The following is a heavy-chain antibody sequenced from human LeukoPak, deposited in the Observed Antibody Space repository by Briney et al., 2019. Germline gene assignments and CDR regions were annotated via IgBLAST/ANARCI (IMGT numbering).Heavy chain of an antibody. J-gene: IGHJ4*02. CDR1: GGTFSSYA. CDR2: IIPIFGTA. D-gene: IGHD3-3*01. CDR3: AREVRAIFGVVTYSPYFDY. V-gene: IGHV1-69*05. Sequence: SVKVSCKASGGTFSSYAISWVRQAPGQGLEWMGGIIPIFGTANYAQKFQGRVTITTDESTSTAYMGLSSLRSEDTAVYYCAREVRAIFGVVTYSPYFDYWGQGTLVTVSS.